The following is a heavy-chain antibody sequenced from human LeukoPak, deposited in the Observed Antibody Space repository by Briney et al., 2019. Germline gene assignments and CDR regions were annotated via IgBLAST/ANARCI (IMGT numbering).Heavy chain of an antibody. CDR3: ARWENARYYFDY. D-gene: IGHD1-26*01. CDR1: GCTFSSHA. V-gene: IGHV1-18*01. CDR2: ISAYNGNT. J-gene: IGHJ4*02. Sequence: ASVKVSCKASGCTFSSHAISWVRQAPGQGLEWMGWISAYNGNTNYAQKLQGRVTMTTDTSTSTAYMELRSLRSDDTAVYYCARWENARYYFDYWGQGTLVTVSS.